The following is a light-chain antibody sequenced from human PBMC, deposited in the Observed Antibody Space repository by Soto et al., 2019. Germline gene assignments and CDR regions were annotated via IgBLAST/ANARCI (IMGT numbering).Light chain of an antibody. V-gene: IGKV3-15*01. J-gene: IGKJ4*01. CDR2: GAS. CDR1: QSVRSK. CDR3: QQYSKWPLT. Sequence: EIGLTQSPTSLSLSPGERGTLSFRASQSVRSKVAWYQQKAGQSPRLLIYGASTRAAETPARFSGSGSETEFTLTISSLQSEDFAIYYCQQYSKWPLTFGGGTKVDIK.